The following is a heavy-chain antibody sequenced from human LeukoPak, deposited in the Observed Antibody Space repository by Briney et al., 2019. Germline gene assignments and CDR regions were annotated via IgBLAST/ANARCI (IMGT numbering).Heavy chain of an antibody. J-gene: IGHJ4*02. CDR3: AREGLGELTLDY. D-gene: IGHD3-16*01. CDR2: ISAYNGNT. CDR1: GYTFTTYG. Sequence: GASVKVSCKASGYTFTTYGISWVRQAPGQGLEWMGWISAYNGNTKYAQKLQGRVTMTTDTSTNTAYMELRSLRSDDTAVYYCAREGLGELTLDYWGQGTLVTVSS. V-gene: IGHV1-18*01.